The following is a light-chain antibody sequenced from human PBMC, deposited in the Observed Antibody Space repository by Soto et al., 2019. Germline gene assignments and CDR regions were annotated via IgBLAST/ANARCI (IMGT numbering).Light chain of an antibody. V-gene: IGLV1-51*01. CDR3: GTWDSGLTVGV. CDR1: ASNIGTHF. Sequence: QSVLTQPPSVSAAPGQRVTISCSGSASNIGTHFVSWYQQFPGPAPKLLIYDNDERPSDIPDRFSGSKSDTSATLTITGLQTGDEADYYCGTWDSGLTVGVFGGGTK. J-gene: IGLJ2*01. CDR2: DND.